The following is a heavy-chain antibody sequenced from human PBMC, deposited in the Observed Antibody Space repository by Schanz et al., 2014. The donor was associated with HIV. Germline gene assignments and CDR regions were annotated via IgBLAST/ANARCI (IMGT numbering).Heavy chain of an antibody. CDR2: IWFDGRNK. V-gene: IGHV3-33*01. J-gene: IGHJ6*02. D-gene: IGHD3-3*01. CDR1: GFTFSSYG. Sequence: QVQLVESGGGVVQPGRSLRLSCAASGFTFSSYGMHWVRQAPGKGLEWVAVIWFDGRNKYYGDSVKGRFMISRDNSNNTLYLQMNSLRAEDTAVYFCTRGRFLERGGMDVWGQGTPVTVSS. CDR3: TRGRFLERGGMDV.